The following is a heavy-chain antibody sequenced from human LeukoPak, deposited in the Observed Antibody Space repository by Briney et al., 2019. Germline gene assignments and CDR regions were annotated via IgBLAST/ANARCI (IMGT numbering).Heavy chain of an antibody. V-gene: IGHV1-69*06. CDR2: IIPIFGTA. CDR1: GGTFSSYA. Sequence: SVKVSCKASGGTFSSYAISWVRQAPGQGLEWMGGIIPIFGTANYAQKFQGRVTITADKSTSTAYMELSRLRSDDTAVYYCARFKYSSSWYALDYWGQGTLVTVSS. CDR3: ARFKYSSSWYALDY. D-gene: IGHD6-13*01. J-gene: IGHJ4*02.